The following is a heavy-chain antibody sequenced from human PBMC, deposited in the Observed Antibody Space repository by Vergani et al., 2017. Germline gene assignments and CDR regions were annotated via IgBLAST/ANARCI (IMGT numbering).Heavy chain of an antibody. CDR3: TRDLISSSWSPNWFDP. CDR1: GFNFGDYA. Sequence: EVQLVESGGGLVQPGRSLRLFCTASGFNFGDYAMSWFRQAPGKGLEWVGFIRSKAYGGTTEYAASVKGRFTISRDDSKSIAYMQMNSLKTEDTAVYYCTRDLISSSWSPNWFDPWGQGTLVTVSS. V-gene: IGHV3-49*03. CDR2: IRSKAYGGTT. J-gene: IGHJ5*02. D-gene: IGHD6-13*01.